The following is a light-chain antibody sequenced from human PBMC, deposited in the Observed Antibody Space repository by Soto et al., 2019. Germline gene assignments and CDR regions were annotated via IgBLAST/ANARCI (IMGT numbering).Light chain of an antibody. CDR3: QQRNIWPIT. CDR1: QSVSSY. J-gene: IGKJ5*01. Sequence: EIVLTQSPATLSLSPGERATLSCRASQSVSSYLARYQQKLGQAPRLLISAASNRAAGIPASFSGSGSGTDITLTISSLEPDYFAVYYWQQRNIWPITFGQGTQLEIK. V-gene: IGKV3-11*01. CDR2: AAS.